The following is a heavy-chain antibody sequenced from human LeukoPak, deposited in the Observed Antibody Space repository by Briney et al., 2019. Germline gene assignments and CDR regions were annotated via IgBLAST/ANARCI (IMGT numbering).Heavy chain of an antibody. CDR3: AREWGGDYLDY. CDR2: ISYDGSNK. V-gene: IGHV3-30-3*01. D-gene: IGHD3-16*01. Sequence: PGGSLRLSCAASGFTFSSYAMHWVRQAPDKGLEWVAVISYDGSNKYYADSVKGRFTISRDNSKNTLYLQMNSLRAEDTAVYYCAREWGGDYLDYWGQGTLVTVSS. CDR1: GFTFSSYA. J-gene: IGHJ4*02.